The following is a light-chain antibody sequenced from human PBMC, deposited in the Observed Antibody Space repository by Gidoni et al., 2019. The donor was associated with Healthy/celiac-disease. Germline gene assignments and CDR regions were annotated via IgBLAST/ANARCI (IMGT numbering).Light chain of an antibody. J-gene: IGKJ1*01. CDR2: DAS. CDR3: QQYNSYSWT. CDR1: QSISSW. Sequence: DIKMTQSPSTLSASVGDRVTITCRASQSISSWLAWYQQKQGKAPQLLIYDASSLESGVQSRFSGSGSGTEFTLTISSLQPDDFATYYCQQYNSYSWTFGQXTKVEIK. V-gene: IGKV1-5*01.